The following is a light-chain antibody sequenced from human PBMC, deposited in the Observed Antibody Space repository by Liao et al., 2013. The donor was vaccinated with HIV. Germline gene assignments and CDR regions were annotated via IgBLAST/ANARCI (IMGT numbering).Light chain of an antibody. J-gene: IGLJ1*01. CDR1: KLGDKY. Sequence: SYDLTQPPSVSVSPGQTASITCSGDKLGDKYACWYQQKPGQSPVLVIYQDSKRPSGIPERFSGSNSGNTATLTISGTQAMDEADYYCQAWDSFTPNYVFGTGTKVTVL. CDR3: QAWDSFTPNYV. CDR2: QDS. V-gene: IGLV3-1*01.